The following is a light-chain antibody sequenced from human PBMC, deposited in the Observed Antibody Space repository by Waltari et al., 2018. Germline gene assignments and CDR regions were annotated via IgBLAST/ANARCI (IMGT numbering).Light chain of an antibody. J-gene: IGLJ2*01. Sequence: NFMLTQPHSVSESPGKTVTISCTRSSGRLARNSVQWYQQRPGSSPTTVIYEDNQRPSGVPDRFSGSIDSSSNSASLTISGLKTEDEADYYCQSYDSSNVVFGGGTKLTVL. CDR3: QSYDSSNVV. V-gene: IGLV6-57*01. CDR1: SGRLARNS. CDR2: EDN.